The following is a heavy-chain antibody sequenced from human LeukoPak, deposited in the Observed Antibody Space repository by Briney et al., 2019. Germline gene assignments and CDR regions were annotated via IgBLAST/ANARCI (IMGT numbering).Heavy chain of an antibody. CDR2: IYPGDSDT. D-gene: IGHD2-15*01. J-gene: IGHJ6*02. CDR3: ARFYLGCSGGSCYRYYYYYYGMDV. Sequence: GESLKTSCKGSGYSFTSYWIGWVRQMPGKGLEWMGIIYPGDSDTRYSPSFQGQVTISADKSISTAYLQWSSLKASDTAMYYCARFYLGCSGGSCYRYYYYYYGMDVWGQGTTVTVSS. V-gene: IGHV5-51*01. CDR1: GYSFTSYW.